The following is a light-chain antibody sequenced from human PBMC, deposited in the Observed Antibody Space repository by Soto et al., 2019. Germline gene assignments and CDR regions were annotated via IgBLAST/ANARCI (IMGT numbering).Light chain of an antibody. CDR1: QSISSY. J-gene: IGKJ2*01. CDR3: QQSYSTPPYT. V-gene: IGKV1-39*01. Sequence: DIQMTQSPSSLSASVGDRVTITCRASQSISSYLNWYQQKPGKAPKLLIYAASNLQSGVPSSFSGSGSGTDFPITISRLQHEDFETYYCQQSYSTPPYTFGQGTKLEIK. CDR2: AAS.